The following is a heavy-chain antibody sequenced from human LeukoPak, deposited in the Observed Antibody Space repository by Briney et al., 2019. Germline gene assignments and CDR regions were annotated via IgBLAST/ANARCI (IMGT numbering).Heavy chain of an antibody. J-gene: IGHJ4*02. CDR2: INPSGGST. CDR3: ARNYGDYFERSFDY. D-gene: IGHD4-17*01. Sequence: ASVKVSCKASGYSFTSYYLYWVRQAPGQGLEWMGIINPSGGSTNYAQKFQGRVTMTRDTSTRTVYMELSSLRSEDTAVYYCARNYGDYFERSFDYWGQGTLVTVSS. CDR1: GYSFTSYY. V-gene: IGHV1-46*01.